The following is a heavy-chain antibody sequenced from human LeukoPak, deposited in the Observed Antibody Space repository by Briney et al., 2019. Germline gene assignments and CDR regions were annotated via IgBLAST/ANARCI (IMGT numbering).Heavy chain of an antibody. CDR2: IYPGDSDS. Sequence: GESLKISCKGSRYSFTSYWIGWVRQMPGKGLEWMGIIYPGDSDSRNSPSFEGQVTISADKSISTAYLQWSSLKASDTAMYYCAIGYSYDGRGYSKYWDQGTLVTVSS. V-gene: IGHV5-51*01. D-gene: IGHD3-22*01. J-gene: IGHJ4*02. CDR3: AIGYSYDGRGYSKY. CDR1: RYSFTSYW.